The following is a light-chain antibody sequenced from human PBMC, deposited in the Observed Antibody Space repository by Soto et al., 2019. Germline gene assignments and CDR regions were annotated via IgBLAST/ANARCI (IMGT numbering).Light chain of an antibody. Sequence: EIVLAQSPGTLSLSPGEGATPSCRASRSVPSNFLAWFQQKPGQAPRLLIYGASTRATDIPDRFTGSGSGTDFTLTISRLEPEDFAVYYCQQYGVALWTFGQGTKVDIK. CDR1: RSVPSNF. CDR3: QQYGVALWT. CDR2: GAS. J-gene: IGKJ1*01. V-gene: IGKV3-20*01.